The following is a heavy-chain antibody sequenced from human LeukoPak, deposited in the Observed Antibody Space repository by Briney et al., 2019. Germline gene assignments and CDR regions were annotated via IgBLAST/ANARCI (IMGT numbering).Heavy chain of an antibody. V-gene: IGHV4-61*02. CDR2: IYTSGST. CDR1: GGSISSSSYY. J-gene: IGHJ4*02. CDR3: AREGHDSSGYYYFDY. D-gene: IGHD3-22*01. Sequence: SETLSLTCTVSGGSISSSSYYWGWIRQPAGKGLEWIGRIYTSGSTNYNPSLKSRVTMSVDTSKNQFSLKLSSVTAADTAVYYCAREGHDSSGYYYFDYWGQGTLVTVSS.